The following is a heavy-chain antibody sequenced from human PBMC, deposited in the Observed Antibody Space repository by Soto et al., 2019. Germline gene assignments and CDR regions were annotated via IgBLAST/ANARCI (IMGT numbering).Heavy chain of an antibody. D-gene: IGHD2-21*01. V-gene: IGHV4-39*01. Sequence: SETLSLTCTVSGVSIHNSHSFWAWIRQPPGKGLQFIASVYHNGGAHYNSSLKSRVTISVDTANNQVSLRMRSLTAADTAFYYCGRVVEGATRHTDPDSWGQGILVTVPS. J-gene: IGHJ5*01. CDR1: GVSIHNSHSF. CDR2: VYHNGGA. CDR3: GRVVEGATRHTDPDS.